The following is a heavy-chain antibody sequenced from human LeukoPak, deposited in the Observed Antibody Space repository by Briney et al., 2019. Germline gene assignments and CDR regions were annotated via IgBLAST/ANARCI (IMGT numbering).Heavy chain of an antibody. CDR1: GGSISSYY. Sequence: PSETLSLTCTVSGGSISSYYWSWIRQPAGKGLEWIGRIYTSGNSAYNPSLKSRVTMSVDTSKNQFSLKLSSVTAADTAVYYCARENFGSGSYFHYYYYMDVRGKGTTVTLSS. CDR3: ARENFGSGSYFHYYYYMDV. D-gene: IGHD3-10*01. CDR2: IYTSGNS. J-gene: IGHJ6*03. V-gene: IGHV4-4*07.